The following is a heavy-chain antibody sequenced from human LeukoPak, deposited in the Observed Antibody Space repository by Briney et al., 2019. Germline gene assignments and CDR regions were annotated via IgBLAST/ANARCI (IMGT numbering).Heavy chain of an antibody. CDR3: ARPYYYDSSGPVY. D-gene: IGHD3-22*01. Sequence: GGSLRLSCAASGFTFSSYGMHWVRQAPGKGLEWVAFIRYDGSNKYYADSVKGRFTISRDNSKNTLYLQMNSLRAEDTAVYYCARPYYYDSSGPVYWGQGTLVTVSS. J-gene: IGHJ4*02. CDR2: IRYDGSNK. CDR1: GFTFSSYG. V-gene: IGHV3-30*02.